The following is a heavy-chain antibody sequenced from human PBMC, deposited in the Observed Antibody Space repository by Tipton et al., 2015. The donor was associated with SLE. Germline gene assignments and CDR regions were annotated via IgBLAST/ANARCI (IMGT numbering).Heavy chain of an antibody. D-gene: IGHD5-24*01. CDR2: VYYSGST. Sequence: LRLSCTVSGFSFSSYYWSWIRQPPGKGLEWIGYVYYSGSTNYNPSLRGRITTSVDTSKNQFSLKLTSVIAADTAVYYCARHRWRWNDAFDIWGQGTMVTVSS. CDR1: GFSFSSYY. V-gene: IGHV4-59*08. J-gene: IGHJ3*02. CDR3: ARHRWRWNDAFDI.